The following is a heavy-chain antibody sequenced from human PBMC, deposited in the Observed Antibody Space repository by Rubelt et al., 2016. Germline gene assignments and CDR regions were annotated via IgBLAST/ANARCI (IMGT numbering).Heavy chain of an antibody. V-gene: IGHV3-33*01. J-gene: IGHJ6*03. CDR3: ARDRRGYCSSTSCSTGYCYYYMDV. CDR2: IWYDGSNK. D-gene: IGHD2-2*01. Sequence: HWVRQAPGKGLEWVAVIWYDGSNKYYADSVKGRFTISRDNAKNSLYLQMNSLRAEDTALYYCARDRRGYCSSTSCSTGYCYYYMDVWGKGTTVTVSS.